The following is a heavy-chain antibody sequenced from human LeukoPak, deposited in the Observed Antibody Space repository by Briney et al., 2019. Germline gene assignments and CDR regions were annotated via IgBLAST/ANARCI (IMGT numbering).Heavy chain of an antibody. V-gene: IGHV3-21*01. J-gene: IGHJ3*02. D-gene: IGHD3-22*01. CDR1: GFTFSSYS. CDR2: ISSSSSYI. Sequence: GGSLRLSCAASGFTFSSYSMNWVRQAPGKGLEWVSSISSSSSYIYYADSVKGRFTISRDNAKNSLYLQMNSLRAEDTAVYYCARDIYYYDSSGYLDAFDIWGQGTMVTVSS. CDR3: ARDIYYYDSSGYLDAFDI.